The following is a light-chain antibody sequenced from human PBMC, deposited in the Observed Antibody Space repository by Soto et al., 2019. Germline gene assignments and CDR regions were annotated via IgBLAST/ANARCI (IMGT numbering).Light chain of an antibody. CDR3: QQYNIPERT. CDR1: QSISSW. J-gene: IGKJ1*01. V-gene: IGKV1-5*01. CDR2: DAS. Sequence: DIQMTQSPSTLSASVGDRVTITCRASQSISSWLAWYQQKPGKAPKLLIYDASSLESGVPSRFSGSGSGTEFTLTISSLQPDDFATYYCQQYNIPERTFGRGTKVEIK.